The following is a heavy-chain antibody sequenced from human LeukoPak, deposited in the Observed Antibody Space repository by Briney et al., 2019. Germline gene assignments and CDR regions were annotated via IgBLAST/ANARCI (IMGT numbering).Heavy chain of an antibody. V-gene: IGHV3-33*01. CDR2: IYYDGTIK. CDR3: ARDRGKDYFDY. CDR1: GFTFRNHG. J-gene: IGHJ4*02. Sequence: PGGSLRLSCVASGFTFRNHGMHWVRQAPGKGLEWVALIYYDGTIKNYVDSVKGRFTISRDNSENTLSLQMNSLRADDTAVYYCARDRGKDYFDYWGQGTLVTVSS. D-gene: IGHD3-10*01.